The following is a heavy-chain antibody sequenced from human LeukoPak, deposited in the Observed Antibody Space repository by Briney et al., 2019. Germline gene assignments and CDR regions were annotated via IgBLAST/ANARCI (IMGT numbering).Heavy chain of an antibody. J-gene: IGHJ4*02. V-gene: IGHV1-69*06. CDR2: IIPIFGTA. CDR3: ARLTSGLIEGSWFLDY. CDR1: GGTFSSYA. Sequence: SVKVSCKASGGTFSSYAISWVRQAPGQGLEWMGGIIPIFGTANYAQKFQGRVTITADKSTSTAYMELSSLRSDDTAVYYCARLTSGLIEGSWFLDYWGQGTLVTVSS. D-gene: IGHD3-10*01.